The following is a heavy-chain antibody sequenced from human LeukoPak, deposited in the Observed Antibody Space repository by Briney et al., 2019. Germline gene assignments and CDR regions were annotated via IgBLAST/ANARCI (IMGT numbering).Heavy chain of an antibody. D-gene: IGHD3-10*01. CDR1: GFTFSSYW. CDR2: IKRDGSEK. V-gene: IGHV3-7*01. Sequence: GGSLRLSCAASGFTFSSYWMSWVRQAPGKGLEWVANIKRDGSEKYYVDSVKGRFTISRDNAKNSLYLQMNSLRAEDTAVYYCARDRYGWAPDYWGQGTLVTVSS. J-gene: IGHJ4*02. CDR3: ARDRYGWAPDY.